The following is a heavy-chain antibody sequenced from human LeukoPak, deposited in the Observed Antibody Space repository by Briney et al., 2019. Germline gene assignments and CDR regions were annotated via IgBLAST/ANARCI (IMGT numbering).Heavy chain of an antibody. V-gene: IGHV5-51*01. CDR2: IYPTDSDT. CDR3: ARHSHYDFWSGYLDY. J-gene: IGHJ4*02. CDR1: GYSFTSYW. Sequence: GESLKISCKGFGYSFTSYWIGWVRQMPGKGLEWMGIIYPTDSDTKYSPSFQGQVTISADKSISTAYLRWSSLKASDTAMYYCARHSHYDFWSGYLDYWGQGTLVTVSS. D-gene: IGHD3-3*01.